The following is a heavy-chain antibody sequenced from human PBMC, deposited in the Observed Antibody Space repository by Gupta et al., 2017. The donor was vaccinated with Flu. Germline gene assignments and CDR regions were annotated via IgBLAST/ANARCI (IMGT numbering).Heavy chain of an antibody. V-gene: IGHV3-30*18. Sequence: VQLVESGGGVVQPGGSLRLSCAASGFTFSTYAMHWVRQAPGKGLEWVAVISRDGSDKHHADSVKGRFTISRDNSKSTLYLQMNSLRTEDTAVYYCAKDPSVAAVYYFDYWGQGTLVTVSS. J-gene: IGHJ4*02. CDR1: GFTFSTYA. D-gene: IGHD6-13*01. CDR2: ISRDGSDK. CDR3: AKDPSVAAVYYFDY.